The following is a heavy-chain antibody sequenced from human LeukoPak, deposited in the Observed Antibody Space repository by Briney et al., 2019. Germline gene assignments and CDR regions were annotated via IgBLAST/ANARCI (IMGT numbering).Heavy chain of an antibody. J-gene: IGHJ4*02. D-gene: IGHD2-2*01. CDR2: IYPGDSAS. CDR3: ARADCSNTSCYGGPADY. Sequence: GEPLKISRTGSGYSLTTYWIGLVLRMPGKDLEWMGIIYPGDSASRYSPSFQGQVIISADKSISTAYLQWSSLKASDTAMYYCARADCSNTSCYGGPADYWGQGTLVTVSS. CDR1: GYSLTTYW. V-gene: IGHV5-51*01.